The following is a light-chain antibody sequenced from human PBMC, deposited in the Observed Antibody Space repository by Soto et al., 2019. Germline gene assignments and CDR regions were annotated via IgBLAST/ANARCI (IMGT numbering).Light chain of an antibody. Sequence: QSVLTQPASVSGSPGQSITISCTGTGSDVGGYNYVSWYQQHPGKAPKLMIYEDSNRPSGVSNRFSGSKSGNTASLTISGLQAEDEADYYCSSYTSSSTLVFGTGTKVTVL. CDR2: EDS. V-gene: IGLV2-14*01. CDR3: SSYTSSSTLV. J-gene: IGLJ1*01. CDR1: GSDVGGYNY.